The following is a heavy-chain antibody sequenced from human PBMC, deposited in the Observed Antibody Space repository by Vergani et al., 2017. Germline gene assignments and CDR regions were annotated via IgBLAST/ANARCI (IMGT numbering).Heavy chain of an antibody. J-gene: IGHJ6*02. Sequence: QVQLVQSGAEVKKPGSSVKVSCKASGGTFSSYAISWVRQAPGQGLEWMGGIIPIFGTANYAQKFQGRVTITADESTSTAYMELSSLRSEDTAVYYCASLYGSGSYRYYYGMDVWGQGTTVTVPS. D-gene: IGHD3-10*01. CDR2: IIPIFGTA. CDR1: GGTFSSYA. CDR3: ASLYGSGSYRYYYGMDV. V-gene: IGHV1-69*12.